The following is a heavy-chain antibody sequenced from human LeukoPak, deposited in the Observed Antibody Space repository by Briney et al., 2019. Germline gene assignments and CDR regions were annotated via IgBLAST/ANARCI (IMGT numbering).Heavy chain of an antibody. CDR3: VTALQYGRFDP. D-gene: IGHD1-20*01. V-gene: IGHV1-3*01. CDR1: GYTFTSYA. Sequence: GASVKVSCKASGYTFTSYAMHWVRQAPGQRLEWMGWINAGNGNTKYSQKFQGRVTITRDTSASTAYMELSSLRSQDTAVYYCVTALQYGRFDPWGQGTLVAVSS. J-gene: IGHJ5*02. CDR2: INAGNGNT.